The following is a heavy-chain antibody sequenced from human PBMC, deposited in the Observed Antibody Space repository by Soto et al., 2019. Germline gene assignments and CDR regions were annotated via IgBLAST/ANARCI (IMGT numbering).Heavy chain of an antibody. Sequence: EVQVVESGGGLVQPGGSLRLSCAASGFTFSNFWMSWVRQAPGKGLEWVANIKQDGSAQYYVDSVKGRFTISRDKAKNTLSLQMNSLRAEDTAVYYCTRERLDNYWGQGTLLSASS. D-gene: IGHD4-17*01. CDR1: GFTFSNFW. CDR3: TRERLDNY. J-gene: IGHJ4*02. V-gene: IGHV3-7*01. CDR2: IKQDGSAQ.